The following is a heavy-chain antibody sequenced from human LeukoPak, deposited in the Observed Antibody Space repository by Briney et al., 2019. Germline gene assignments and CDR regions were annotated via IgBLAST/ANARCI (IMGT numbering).Heavy chain of an antibody. J-gene: IGHJ4*02. CDR3: ARGDPPTPLFDY. CDR1: GGSISSGDYY. Sequence: PSETLSLTCTVSGGSISSGDYYWSWIRQPPGKGLEWIGYIYYSGSTYYNPSLKSRVTISVDTSKNQLTLKLSSVAAADTAVYYCARGDPPTPLFDYWGQGTPVTVSS. CDR2: IYYSGST. V-gene: IGHV4-30-4*01.